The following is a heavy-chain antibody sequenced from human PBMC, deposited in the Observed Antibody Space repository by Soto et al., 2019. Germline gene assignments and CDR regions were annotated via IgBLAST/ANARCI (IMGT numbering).Heavy chain of an antibody. CDR1: GFTFSNAW. Sequence: EVQLVESGGGLVKPGGSLRLSCAASGFTFSNAWMSWVRQAPGKGLEWVGRIKSKTDGGTTDYAAPVKGRFTISRDDSKNMLYLQMNCLKTEDTAVYYCTHVGDDLWSGYFYYYMDVWGKGTTVTVSS. V-gene: IGHV3-15*01. D-gene: IGHD3-3*01. J-gene: IGHJ6*03. CDR3: THVGDDLWSGYFYYYMDV. CDR2: IKSKTDGGTT.